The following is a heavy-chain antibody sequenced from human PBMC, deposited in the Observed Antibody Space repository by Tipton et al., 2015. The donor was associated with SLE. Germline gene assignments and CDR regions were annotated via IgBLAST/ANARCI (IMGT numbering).Heavy chain of an antibody. Sequence: LRLSCTVSGGSVSSGSYYWSWIRQPPGKGLEWIGSIYYSGSTYYNPSLKSRVTISVDTSKNQFSLKLSSVTAADTAVYYCARGPITMIVVVNLFDYWGQGTLVTVSS. V-gene: IGHV4-39*07. CDR1: GGSVSSGSYY. J-gene: IGHJ4*02. CDR3: ARGPITMIVVVNLFDY. D-gene: IGHD3-22*01. CDR2: IYYSGST.